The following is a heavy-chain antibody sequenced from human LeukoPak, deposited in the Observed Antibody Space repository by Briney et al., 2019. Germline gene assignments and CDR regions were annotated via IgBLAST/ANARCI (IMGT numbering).Heavy chain of an antibody. CDR3: ARTGVGFDY. D-gene: IGHD3-10*01. CDR2: ISSSSSYI. V-gene: IGHV3-21*01. Sequence: GGSLRLSCAASGFTFSSYSMNWVRQAPGRGLEWVSSISSSSSYIYYADSVKGRFTISRDNDKNSLYLQMNSLSTEDTAVYYCARTGVGFDYWGQGTLVTVSS. CDR1: GFTFSSYS. J-gene: IGHJ4*02.